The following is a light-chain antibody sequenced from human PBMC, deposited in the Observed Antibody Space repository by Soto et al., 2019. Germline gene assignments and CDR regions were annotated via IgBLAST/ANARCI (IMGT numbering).Light chain of an antibody. V-gene: IGLV2-23*03. J-gene: IGLJ2*01. CDR2: EGS. CDR3: CSYAGSSTFKV. CDR1: SSDVGSYNL. Sequence: QSALTQPASVSGSPGQSITISCTGTSSDVGSYNLVSWYQQHPGKAPKLMIFEGSKRPSGVSNRFSGSKSGNTASLTIPGLQAEDEADYYCCSYAGSSTFKVFGGGTQLTVL.